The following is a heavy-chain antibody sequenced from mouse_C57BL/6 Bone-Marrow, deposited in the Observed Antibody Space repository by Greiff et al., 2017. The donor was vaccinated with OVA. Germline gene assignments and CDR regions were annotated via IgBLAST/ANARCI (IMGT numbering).Heavy chain of an antibody. CDR3: VKRCSSYEDWYFDV. J-gene: IGHJ1*03. CDR1: GYTFTGYW. Sequence: VQLQQSGAELMKPGASVKLSCKATGYTFTGYWIEWVKQRPGHGLEWIGEILPGSGSTNYNEKFKGKATFTADTSSNTAYMQLSSLTTEDSAIYYGVKRCSSYEDWYFDVWGTGTTVTVSA. V-gene: IGHV1-9*01. D-gene: IGHD1-1*01. CDR2: ILPGSGST.